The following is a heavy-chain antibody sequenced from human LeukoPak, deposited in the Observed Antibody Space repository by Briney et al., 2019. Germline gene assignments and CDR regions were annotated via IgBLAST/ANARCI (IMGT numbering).Heavy chain of an antibody. D-gene: IGHD3-22*01. CDR1: GIIFSNYA. V-gene: IGHV3-21*06. Sequence: GRSLRLSCAASGIIFSNYAMHWVRQAPGKGLEWVSSISTGSNHIFYADSVKGRFTISRENAKNSLYLQMNSLRAEDTAVYYCARRDSGGYCFDYWGQGTLVTVSS. CDR2: ISTGSNHI. J-gene: IGHJ4*02. CDR3: ARRDSGGYCFDY.